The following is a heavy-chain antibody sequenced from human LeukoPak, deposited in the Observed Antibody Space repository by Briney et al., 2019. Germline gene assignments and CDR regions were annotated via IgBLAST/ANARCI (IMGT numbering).Heavy chain of an antibody. V-gene: IGHV4-39*07. CDR3: ARVGGSGSYYGPNDY. CDR1: GGSISSSSYY. CDR2: IYYSGST. Sequence: SETLSLTCTVSGGSISSSSYYWGWIRQPPGKGLEWIGSIYYSGSTYYNPSLKSRVTISVDTSKNQFSLKLSSVTAADTAVYYCARVGGSGSYYGPNDYWGQGTLVTVSS. D-gene: IGHD3-10*01. J-gene: IGHJ4*02.